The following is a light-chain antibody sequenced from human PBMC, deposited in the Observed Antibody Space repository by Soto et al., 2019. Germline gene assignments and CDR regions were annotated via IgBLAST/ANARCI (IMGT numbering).Light chain of an antibody. CDR3: QQLNKFPLT. CDR2: AAS. Sequence: DIQLTQSPSFLSASVGDRVIITCRASQDISRFLAWYQQKPGKAPKILIYAASTLHSGVPSRFSGSRSGTEFTLTISNLQPEDFATYYCQQLNKFPLTFGPGTKVDFK. V-gene: IGKV1-9*01. CDR1: QDISRF. J-gene: IGKJ3*01.